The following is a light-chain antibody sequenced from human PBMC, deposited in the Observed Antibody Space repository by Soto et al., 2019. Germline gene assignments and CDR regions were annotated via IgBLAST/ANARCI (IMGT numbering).Light chain of an antibody. J-gene: IGKJ2*01. CDR3: QQYGSSPQT. CDR1: QSVSSSS. V-gene: IGKV3D-20*01. Sequence: EIVLTQSPATLSLSPGERATVSCGASQSVSSSSLAWYQQKPGLAPRLLIYDASYRATGIPDRFSGSGSGTDVTLTISRLETEDFAVYYCQQYGSSPQTFGQGTKLEIK. CDR2: DAS.